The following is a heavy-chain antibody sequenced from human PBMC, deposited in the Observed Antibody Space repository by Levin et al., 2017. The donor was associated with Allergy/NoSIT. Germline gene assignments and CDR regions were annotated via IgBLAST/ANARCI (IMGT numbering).Heavy chain of an antibody. CDR2: IKSKTDGGTT. Sequence: GGSLRLSCAASGFTFSNAWMSWVRQAPGKGLEWVGRIKSKTDGGTTDYAAPVKGGFTISRDDSKNTLYLQMNSLKTEDTAVYYCTTEGDVVVVAATAEYFQHWGQGTLVTVSS. D-gene: IGHD2-15*01. CDR3: TTEGDVVVVAATAEYFQH. J-gene: IGHJ1*01. V-gene: IGHV3-15*01. CDR1: GFTFSNAW.